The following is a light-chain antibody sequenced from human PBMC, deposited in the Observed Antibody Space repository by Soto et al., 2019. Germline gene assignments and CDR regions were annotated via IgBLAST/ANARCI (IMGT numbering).Light chain of an antibody. CDR2: DVI. Sequence: QSALTQPASVSGSPGQSITISCTGTSSDVGGYNYVSWYQQHPGKAPKLMIYDVINRPSGVSNRFSGSKSGNTASLTISGLQAEYEADYYCSSYTSSSTPVFGGGTKLTVL. CDR3: SSYTSSSTPV. CDR1: SSDVGGYNY. J-gene: IGLJ2*01. V-gene: IGLV2-14*01.